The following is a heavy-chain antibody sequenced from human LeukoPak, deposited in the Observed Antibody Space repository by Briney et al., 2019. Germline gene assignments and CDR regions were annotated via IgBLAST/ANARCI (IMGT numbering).Heavy chain of an antibody. J-gene: IGHJ6*02. CDR2: ISWNSGSI. Sequence: PGGSLRLSCAASGFTFDDYAMHWVRQAPGKGLEWVSGISWNSGSIGYADSVKGRFTISRDNAKNSLYLQMNSLRAEDTALYYCAKDRGYSDYHGMDVWGQGTTVTVSS. V-gene: IGHV3-9*01. CDR3: AKDRGYSDYHGMDV. CDR1: GFTFDDYA. D-gene: IGHD2-21*01.